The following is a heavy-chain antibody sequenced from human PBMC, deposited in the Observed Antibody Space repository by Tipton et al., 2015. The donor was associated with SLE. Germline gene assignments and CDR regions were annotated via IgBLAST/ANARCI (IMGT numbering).Heavy chain of an antibody. CDR3: ASFLVHLGELS. V-gene: IGHV3-74*01. J-gene: IGHJ5*02. CDR1: GFTFSSYW. CDR2: INSDGSST. Sequence: SLRLSCAASGFTFSSYWMHWVRQAPGKGLVWVSRINSDGSSTSYADSVKGRFTISRDNAKNTLYLQMNSLRAEDTAVYYCASFLVHLGELSWGQGTLVTVSS. D-gene: IGHD3-16*01.